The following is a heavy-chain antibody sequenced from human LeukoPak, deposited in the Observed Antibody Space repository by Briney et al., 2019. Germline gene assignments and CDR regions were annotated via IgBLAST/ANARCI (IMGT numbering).Heavy chain of an antibody. CDR1: GXTFSNAW. CDR2: IKSKTDGGTT. J-gene: IGHJ4*02. Sequence: PGGSLRLSCAASGXTFSNAWMSWVRQAPGKGLEWVGRIKSKTDGGTTDYAAPVIGRFTISRDDSKNTLYLQMNSLKTEDTAVYYCTTDFDGSGSYYNVSAWGQGTLVTVSS. D-gene: IGHD3-10*01. CDR3: TTDFDGSGSYYNVSA. V-gene: IGHV3-15*01.